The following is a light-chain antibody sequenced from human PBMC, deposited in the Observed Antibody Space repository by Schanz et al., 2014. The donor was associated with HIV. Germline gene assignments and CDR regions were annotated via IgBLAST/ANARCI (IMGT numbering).Light chain of an antibody. CDR1: QSVGSN. J-gene: IGKJ4*01. V-gene: IGKV3-11*01. Sequence: ETVLTQSPDTLSLSPGESATLSCRASQSVGSNWLAWYQQKPGQAPRLLIYDASNRTTGIPARFSGSGSGTGFTLTISSLEPEDFALYYCQQRRTQGLTFGGGTKVEIK. CDR3: QQRRTQGLT. CDR2: DAS.